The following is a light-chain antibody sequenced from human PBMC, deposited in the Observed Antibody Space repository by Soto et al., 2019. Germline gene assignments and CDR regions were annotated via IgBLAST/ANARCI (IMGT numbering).Light chain of an antibody. V-gene: IGLV2-23*02. CDR2: EVS. CDR3: CSYAGSSTFYV. J-gene: IGLJ1*01. Sequence: QSSLTQPAPVSGCPGQSITISCTGTSSDVGSYNLVSWYQQHPGKAPKLMIYEVSKRPSGVSNRFSGSKSGNTASLTISGLQADDEADYYCCSYAGSSTFYVFGTGTKVTVL. CDR1: SSDVGSYNL.